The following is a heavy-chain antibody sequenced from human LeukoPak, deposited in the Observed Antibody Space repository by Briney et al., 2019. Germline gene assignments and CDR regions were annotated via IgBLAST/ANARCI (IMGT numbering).Heavy chain of an antibody. CDR3: AKDIREPSNSGHDMGFAFDI. J-gene: IGHJ3*02. V-gene: IGHV3-9*01. CDR1: GFTFDDYA. CDR2: ISWNSGSI. D-gene: IGHD1-26*01. Sequence: GRSLRLSCAASGFTFDDYAMHWVRQAPGKGLEWVSGISWNSGSIGYADSVKGRFTISRDNAKNSLYLQINSLRAEDTALYYCAKDIREPSNSGHDMGFAFDIWGQGTMVTVSS.